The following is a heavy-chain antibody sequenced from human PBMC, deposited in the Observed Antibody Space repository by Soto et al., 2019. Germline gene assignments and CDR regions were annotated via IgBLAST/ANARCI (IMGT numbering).Heavy chain of an antibody. D-gene: IGHD3-22*01. V-gene: IGHV3-30-3*01. Sequence: GGSLRLSCAASGFTFSSYAMHWVRQAPGKGLEWVAVISYDGSNKYYADSVKGRFTISRDNSKNTLYLQMNSLRAEDTAVYYCARDLVRSSGPDYWGQGTLVTVSS. CDR1: GFTFSSYA. J-gene: IGHJ4*02. CDR3: ARDLVRSSGPDY. CDR2: ISYDGSNK.